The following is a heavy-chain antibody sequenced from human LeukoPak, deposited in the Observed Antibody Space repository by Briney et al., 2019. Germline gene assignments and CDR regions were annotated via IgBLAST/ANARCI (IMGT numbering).Heavy chain of an antibody. D-gene: IGHD2-2*01. V-gene: IGHV3-23*01. J-gene: IGHJ4*02. CDR3: AKEFMLRTVCSSTSCYDIGAFDY. CDR2: ISGSGGSP. Sequence: PGGSLRLSCAASGFTFSSYAMSWVRQAPGKGLEWVSGISGSGGSPYNADSVKGRFTISRDNSKNTLYLQMNSLRAEDTAVYYCAKEFMLRTVCSSTSCYDIGAFDYWGQGTLVTVSS. CDR1: GFTFSSYA.